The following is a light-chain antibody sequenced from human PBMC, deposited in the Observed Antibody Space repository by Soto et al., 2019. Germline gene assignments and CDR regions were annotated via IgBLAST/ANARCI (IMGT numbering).Light chain of an antibody. J-gene: IGLJ2*01. V-gene: IGLV2-8*01. CDR2: AVS. CDR1: SSDVGGYNY. Sequence: QSALTQPPSASGSPGQSVTISCTGTSSDVGGYNYASWYQQHPGKATKLMIYAVSKRPSGVPDRFSGSKSGNTASLTVSGLQAEDEADYYCSSYAGSNNFVFGGGTKVTVL. CDR3: SSYAGSNNFV.